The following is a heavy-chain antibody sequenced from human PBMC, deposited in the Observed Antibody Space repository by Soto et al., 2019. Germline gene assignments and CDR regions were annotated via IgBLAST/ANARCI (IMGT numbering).Heavy chain of an antibody. CDR1: GYTFTSYG. Sequence: QVQLVQSGAEVKKPGASVKVSCKASGYTFTSYGISWVRQAPGQGLVWMGWISGNNGNTNYAQQLQGRVTMTTDTSTSTAYMELRRLRSDDTAVYYCARDLAVGLVDYWGQGTLVTVSS. CDR2: ISGNNGNT. CDR3: ARDLAVGLVDY. J-gene: IGHJ4*02. D-gene: IGHD6-19*01. V-gene: IGHV1-18*01.